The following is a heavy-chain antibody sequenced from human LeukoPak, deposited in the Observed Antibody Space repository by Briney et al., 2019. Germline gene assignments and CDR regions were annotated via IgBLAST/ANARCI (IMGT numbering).Heavy chain of an antibody. CDR1: GFTFSSYG. CDR2: IWYDGSNK. V-gene: IGHV3-33*01. Sequence: PGRSLRLSCAASGFTFSSYGMHWVRQAPGKGLEWMAVIWYDGSNKYYADSVKGRFTISRDNSKNTLYLQMNSLRAEDTAVYYCARDGIAVAGFVDYWGQGTLVTVSS. CDR3: ARDGIAVAGFVDY. D-gene: IGHD6-19*01. J-gene: IGHJ4*02.